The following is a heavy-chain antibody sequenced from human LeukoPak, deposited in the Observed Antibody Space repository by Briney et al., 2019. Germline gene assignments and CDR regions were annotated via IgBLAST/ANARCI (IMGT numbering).Heavy chain of an antibody. CDR1: GGSISSYY. CDR3: ARDRGWSGYYSD. J-gene: IGHJ4*02. Sequence: PSETLSLTCTVSGGSISSYYWSWIRQPPGKGLEWIGYIYYSGSTNYNPSLKSRVTISVDTSKNQFSLKPSSVTAADTAVYYCARDRGWSGYYSDWGQGTLVTVSS. V-gene: IGHV4-59*01. D-gene: IGHD3-3*01. CDR2: IYYSGST.